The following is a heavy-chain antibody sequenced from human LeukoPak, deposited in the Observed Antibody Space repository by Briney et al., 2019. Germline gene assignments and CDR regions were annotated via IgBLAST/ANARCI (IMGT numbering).Heavy chain of an antibody. V-gene: IGHV3-23*01. CDR2: ISDSGFST. CDR3: AKEGHPAKDY. Sequence: GGSLRLSCAASGFTFSSYALNWVRQAPGKGLEWVSGISDSGFSTYYTDSVKGRFTISRDNSKNTLYLHMNSLRAEDTAVYYCAKEGHPAKDYWGQGTLVTVSS. CDR1: GFTFSSYA. J-gene: IGHJ4*02.